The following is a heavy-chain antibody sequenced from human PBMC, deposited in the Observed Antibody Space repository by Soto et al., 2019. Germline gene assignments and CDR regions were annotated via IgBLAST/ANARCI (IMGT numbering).Heavy chain of an antibody. Sequence: PSETLSLTCAVYGGSFSGYYWSWIRQPPGKGLEWIGEINHSGSTNYNPSLKSRVTISVDTSKNQFSLKLSSVTAADTAVYYCARGAARRPYYYYGMDVWGQGTTVTVSS. J-gene: IGHJ6*02. CDR1: GGSFSGYY. CDR3: ARGAARRPYYYYGMDV. CDR2: INHSGST. V-gene: IGHV4-34*01. D-gene: IGHD6-6*01.